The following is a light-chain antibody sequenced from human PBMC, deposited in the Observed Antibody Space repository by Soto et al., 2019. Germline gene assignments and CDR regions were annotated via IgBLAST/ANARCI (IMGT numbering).Light chain of an antibody. CDR1: ALPKQF. V-gene: IGLV3-25*02. J-gene: IGLJ3*02. Sequence: SYELTQPPSMSVSPAQTARITCSGDALPKQFAYWYQQKTAQAPLLVIYKDTERPSGIPERFTGSNSGTTVTLTISGVQAEDEADYYCLSPDISGNSWVFGGGTKLTVL. CDR2: KDT. CDR3: LSPDISGNSWV.